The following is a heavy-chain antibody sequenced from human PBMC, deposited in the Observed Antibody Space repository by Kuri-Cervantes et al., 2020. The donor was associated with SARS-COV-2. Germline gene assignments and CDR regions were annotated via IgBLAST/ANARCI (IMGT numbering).Heavy chain of an antibody. CDR3: ARGSSGYDLTFDY. Sequence: GGSLRLSCAASGFTFSDYYMSWIRQAPGKGLEWVSYISSSSSYTNYADSVKGRFTISRDNAKNSLYLQMNSLRAEDTAVHYCARGSSGYDLTFDYWGQGTLVTVSS. V-gene: IGHV3-11*06. CDR2: ISSSSSYT. J-gene: IGHJ4*02. D-gene: IGHD5-12*01. CDR1: GFTFSDYY.